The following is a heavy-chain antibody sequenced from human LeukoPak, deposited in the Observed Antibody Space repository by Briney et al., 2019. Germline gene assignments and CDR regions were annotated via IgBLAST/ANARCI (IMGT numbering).Heavy chain of an antibody. J-gene: IGHJ6*02. V-gene: IGHV3-23*01. D-gene: IGHD7-27*01. CDR3: VLTPTPEADGMDV. Sequence: GGSLRLSCAASGFTFSSYAMSWVRQAPGKGLEWVSAISGSGGSTYYADSVKGRFTISRDNSKNTLYLQMNSLRAEDTAVYYCVLTPTPEADGMDVWGQGTTVTVSS. CDR2: ISGSGGST. CDR1: GFTFSSYA.